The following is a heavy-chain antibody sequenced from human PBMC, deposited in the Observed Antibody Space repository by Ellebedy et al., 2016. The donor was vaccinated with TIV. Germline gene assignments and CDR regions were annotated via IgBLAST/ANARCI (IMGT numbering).Heavy chain of an antibody. CDR1: GYTFVSYG. D-gene: IGHD2-2*01. V-gene: IGHV1-18*04. CDR3: ARDYCSSTRCYPGIRMDV. J-gene: IGHJ6*02. CDR2: ISPSSSNT. Sequence: ASVKVSCKPSGYTFVSYGITWVRQAPGQGLEWMGWISPSSSNTKYAPKVQGRVTMTTDTSTRTAYMELGSLSSDDTAIYSCARDYCSSTRCYPGIRMDVWGQGTTVTVSS.